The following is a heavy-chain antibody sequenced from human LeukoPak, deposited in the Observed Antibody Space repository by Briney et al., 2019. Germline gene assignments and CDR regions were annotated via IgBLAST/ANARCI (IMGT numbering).Heavy chain of an antibody. CDR2: ISAYNGNT. V-gene: IGHV1-18*01. D-gene: IGHD3-3*01. CDR1: GYTFTSYG. Sequence: GASVKVSCKASGYTFTSYGISWVRQAPGQGLEWMGWISAYNGNTNYAQKLQGRVTMTTDTSTSTAYMELRSLRSDDTAVYYCARDHYDFWSGYQDDYYYGMDVWGQGTTVTVSS. CDR3: ARDHYDFWSGYQDDYYYGMDV. J-gene: IGHJ6*02.